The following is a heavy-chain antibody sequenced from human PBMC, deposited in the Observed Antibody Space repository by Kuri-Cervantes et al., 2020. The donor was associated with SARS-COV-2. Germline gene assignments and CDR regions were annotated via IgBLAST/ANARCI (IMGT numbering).Heavy chain of an antibody. Sequence: SCTVSGGSISSGSYYWSWIRQPAGKGLEWNGRIYTSGSTNYNPSLKSRVTISVDTSKNQFSLKLSSVTAADTAMYYCARRAKMLRFLEWFPGYMDVWGKGTTVTVSS. D-gene: IGHD3-3*01. V-gene: IGHV4-61*02. CDR1: GGSISSGSYY. CDR2: IYTSGST. CDR3: ARRAKMLRFLEWFPGYMDV. J-gene: IGHJ6*03.